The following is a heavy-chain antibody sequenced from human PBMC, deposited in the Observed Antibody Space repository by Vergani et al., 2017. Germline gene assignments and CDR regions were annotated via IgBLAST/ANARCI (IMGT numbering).Heavy chain of an antibody. CDR1: GFTFSTYS. Sequence: VQLVESGGGVVQPGRSLRLSCAASGFTFSTYSMNWVRQAPGKGLEWVSSISSSSSYIYYADSVKGRFTISRDNAKNSLYLQMNSLRAEDTAVYYCARDTPIPTIFGVAPEAFDIWGQGTMVTVSS. V-gene: IGHV3-21*01. CDR3: ARDTPIPTIFGVAPEAFDI. J-gene: IGHJ3*02. CDR2: ISSSSSYI. D-gene: IGHD3-3*01.